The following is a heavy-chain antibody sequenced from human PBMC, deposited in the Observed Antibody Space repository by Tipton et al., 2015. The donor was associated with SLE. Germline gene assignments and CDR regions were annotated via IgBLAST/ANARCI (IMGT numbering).Heavy chain of an antibody. V-gene: IGHV4-39*07. CDR3: AGGWQDYCSGGTCYALDY. CDR2: IYSSGSP. D-gene: IGHD2-15*01. Sequence: TLSLTCTVSGGSISSSSYYWGWIRQPPGKGLEWIGRIYSSGSPNYNPSLKSRVTMSVDTSKSQFSLKLSSVTAADTAVYYCAGGWQDYCSGGTCYALDYWGQGKLVTVSS. CDR1: GGSISSSSYY. J-gene: IGHJ4*02.